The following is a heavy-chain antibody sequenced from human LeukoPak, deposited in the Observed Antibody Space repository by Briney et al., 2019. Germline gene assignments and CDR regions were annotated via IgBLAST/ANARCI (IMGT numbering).Heavy chain of an antibody. CDR1: GFTVNNYY. Sequence: GGSLRLSCAASGFTVNNYYMTWVRQAPGKGLECVSILYSGGMTYYADSVKGQFTISTDNSKNTVNLQMNSLRAEDTAIYYCARMFGGNYYGYYFDYWGQGSMLTVSS. CDR3: ARMFGGNYYGYYFDY. D-gene: IGHD1-26*01. V-gene: IGHV3-53*01. CDR2: LYSGGMT. J-gene: IGHJ4*02.